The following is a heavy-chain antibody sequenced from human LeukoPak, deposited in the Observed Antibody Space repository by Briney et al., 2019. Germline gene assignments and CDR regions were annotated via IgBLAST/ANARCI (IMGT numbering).Heavy chain of an antibody. CDR2: ISGSGGPT. CDR3: AKSVSTVTRYFDF. Sequence: GGSLRLSCAASGFSFNTFAMIWVRQAPGKGLEWVSGISGSGGPTYYADSVKGRFTISRDNSRNTLYLQMNSLRAEDAAVYYCAKSVSTVTRYFDFWGQGTLVTVSS. D-gene: IGHD4-17*01. V-gene: IGHV3-23*01. J-gene: IGHJ4*02. CDR1: GFSFNTFA.